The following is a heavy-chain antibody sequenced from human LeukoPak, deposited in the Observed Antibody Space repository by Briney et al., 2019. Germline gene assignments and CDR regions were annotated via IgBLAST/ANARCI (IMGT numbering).Heavy chain of an antibody. D-gene: IGHD2-15*01. CDR1: GFTFSSHW. V-gene: IGHV3-74*01. CDR2: INSDGSTT. Sequence: GGSLRLSCAASGFTFSSHWMHWVRQAPGKGLVWVSRINSDGSTTTYADSVKGRFTISRDNANNTLYLQMNSLRDEDTAVYYCARDYCSGVTCHPDYWGQGTLVTVSS. J-gene: IGHJ4*02. CDR3: ARDYCSGVTCHPDY.